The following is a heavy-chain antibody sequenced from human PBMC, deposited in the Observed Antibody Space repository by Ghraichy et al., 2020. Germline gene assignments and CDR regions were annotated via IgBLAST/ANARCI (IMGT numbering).Heavy chain of an antibody. CDR2: INHSGST. CDR1: GGSFSGYY. D-gene: IGHD6-13*01. CDR3: ARDAYERSWYSSVYNWFDP. V-gene: IGHV4-34*01. Sequence: SETLSLTCAVYGGSFSGYYWSWIRQPPGKGLEWIGEINHSGSTNYNPSLKSRVTISVDTSKNQFSLKLSSVTAADTAVYYCARDAYERSWYSSVYNWFDPWGQGTLVTVSS. J-gene: IGHJ5*02.